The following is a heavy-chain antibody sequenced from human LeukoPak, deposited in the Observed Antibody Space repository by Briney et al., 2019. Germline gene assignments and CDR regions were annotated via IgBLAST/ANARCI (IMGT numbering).Heavy chain of an antibody. Sequence: SETLSLTCAVYGGSFSGYYWSWIRQPPGKGLEWIGEINHSGSTNYNPSLKSRVTISVDTSKNQFSLELSSVTAADTAVYYCARGRYYDSSPTYWGQGTLVTVSS. CDR2: INHSGST. V-gene: IGHV4-34*01. CDR1: GGSFSGYY. CDR3: ARGRYYDSSPTY. D-gene: IGHD3-22*01. J-gene: IGHJ4*02.